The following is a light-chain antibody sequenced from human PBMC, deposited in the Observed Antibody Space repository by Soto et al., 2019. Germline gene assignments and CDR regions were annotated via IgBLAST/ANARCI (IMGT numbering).Light chain of an antibody. J-gene: IGKJ1*01. Sequence: IVFTQSPDTLSVSPGERATLSFMASQSVSSNYLAWYQQKLGQAPRLLIYDASRRATGIPDRFSGSGSGTDFTLTISRLEPEDFVVYYCQQYGRSPTFGQGTKVDIK. V-gene: IGKV3-20*01. CDR2: DAS. CDR1: QSVSSNY. CDR3: QQYGRSPT.